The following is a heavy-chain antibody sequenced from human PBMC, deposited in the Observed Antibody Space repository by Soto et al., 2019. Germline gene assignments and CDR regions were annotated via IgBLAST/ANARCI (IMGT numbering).Heavy chain of an antibody. CDR2: ISYSDGAT. CDR1: GFSFSSYG. CDR3: EKQVDY. J-gene: IGHJ4*02. Sequence: PGGSLRLSCEASGFSFSSYGMSWVRRSPEKGLEWVSSISYSDGATYYADSVNGRFTISGDNSKNTLFLQMNSLRVEDTAIYYCEKQVDYWGQGTLVTVSS. V-gene: IGHV3-23*01.